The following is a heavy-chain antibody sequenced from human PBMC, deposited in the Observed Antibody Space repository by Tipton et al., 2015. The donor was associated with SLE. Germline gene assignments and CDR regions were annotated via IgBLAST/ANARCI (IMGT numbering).Heavy chain of an antibody. Sequence: SLRLSCAASGFTFSSYTLHWVRQAPGKGLEWVAVMSDDGTNKKCADSVNGRFTISRDNSKNTLYLQMNSLRNEDTAVYYCVRDALEPASQHFWARNYFDPWGQGTLVTVSS. V-gene: IGHV3-30*04. J-gene: IGHJ5*02. D-gene: IGHD3-3*02. CDR1: GFTFSSYT. CDR3: VRDALEPASQHFWARNYFDP. CDR2: MSDDGTNK.